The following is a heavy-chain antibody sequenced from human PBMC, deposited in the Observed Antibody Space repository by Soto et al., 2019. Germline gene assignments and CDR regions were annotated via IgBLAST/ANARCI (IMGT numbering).Heavy chain of an antibody. Sequence: EVQLVESGGGLVQPGGSLRLSCAASGFSLSDYWMHWVRQAPGEGLVWLSRITRDCSSTNYADSVKGRFTISRDNAKITLYLQANSLRGEDTAVYYCARGANGYYYFDYWGQGTLVTVSS. J-gene: IGHJ4*02. CDR1: GFSLSDYW. CDR2: ITRDCSST. D-gene: IGHD5-18*01. CDR3: ARGANGYYYFDY. V-gene: IGHV3-74*01.